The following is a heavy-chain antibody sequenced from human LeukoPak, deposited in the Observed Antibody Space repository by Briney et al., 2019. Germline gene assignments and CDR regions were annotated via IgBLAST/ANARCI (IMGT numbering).Heavy chain of an antibody. CDR3: ARSSATRIAAAGSDSFDY. Sequence: SETLSLTCAVYGGSFSGYYWIWIRQPPGKGLEWIGEINHSGSTNYNPSLKSRVTISVDTSKNQFSLKLSSVTAADTAVYYCARSSATRIAAAGSDSFDYWGQGTLVTVSS. CDR2: INHSGST. D-gene: IGHD6-13*01. CDR1: GGSFSGYY. V-gene: IGHV4-34*01. J-gene: IGHJ4*02.